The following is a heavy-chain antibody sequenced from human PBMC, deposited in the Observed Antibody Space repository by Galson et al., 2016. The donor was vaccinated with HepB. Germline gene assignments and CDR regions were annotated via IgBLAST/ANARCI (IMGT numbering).Heavy chain of an antibody. CDR3: ARDPGLPNGSDV. CDR1: GYTFTHYY. CDR2: IYPNDGDT. J-gene: IGHJ6*02. D-gene: IGHD2-15*01. V-gene: IGHV1-46*01. Sequence: SVKVSCKASGYTFTHYYLHWVRQAPGQGLEWMGLIYPNDGDTTYAQKFRGRVTMTRDTSTSTLYMELSSLRSEDTAVYYCARDPGLPNGSDVWGQGTTVTVAS.